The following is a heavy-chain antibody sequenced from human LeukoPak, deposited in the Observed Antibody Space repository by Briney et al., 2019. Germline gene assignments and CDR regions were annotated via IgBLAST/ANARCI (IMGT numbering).Heavy chain of an antibody. Sequence: ASVKVSCKASGYTFTSYAMNWVRQAPGQGLEWMGWINPDNGGTNFAQKFQGRVTVSRDTSISTAYMELSRLRSDDTAVYYYAKESRGWYFDSWGQGTLVTVSS. V-gene: IGHV1-2*02. CDR2: INPDNGGT. CDR3: AKESRGWYFDS. J-gene: IGHJ4*02. CDR1: GYTFTSYA. D-gene: IGHD6-19*01.